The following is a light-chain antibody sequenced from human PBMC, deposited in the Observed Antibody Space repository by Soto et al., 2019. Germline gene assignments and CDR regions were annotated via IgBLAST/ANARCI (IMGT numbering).Light chain of an antibody. CDR1: QNSSRV. CDR3: HQYNGWLRT. V-gene: IGKV3-15*01. J-gene: IGKJ1*01. CDR2: GTS. Sequence: EEMMKLSPVTLSVSHEERATLSCRASQNSSRVLAWYQQKPGQGPRLLIYGTSTSAGGVPARFSGGGSGTEFTLTITSLQSEDVAVYYCHQYNGWLRTFGQGCKVDIK.